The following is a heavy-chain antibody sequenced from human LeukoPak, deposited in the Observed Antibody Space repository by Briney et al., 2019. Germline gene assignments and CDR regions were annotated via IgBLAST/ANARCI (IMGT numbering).Heavy chain of an antibody. Sequence: HPGGSLRLSCAASGFTFSSYSMNWVRQAPGKGLEWVSYISSSSSTIYYADSVKGRFTISRDNAKNSLYLQMNSLRDEDTAVYYCARHGDVYYYYGMDVWGQGTTVTVSS. CDR3: ARHGDVYYYYGMDV. V-gene: IGHV3-48*02. CDR1: GFTFSSYS. D-gene: IGHD4-17*01. J-gene: IGHJ6*02. CDR2: ISSSSSTI.